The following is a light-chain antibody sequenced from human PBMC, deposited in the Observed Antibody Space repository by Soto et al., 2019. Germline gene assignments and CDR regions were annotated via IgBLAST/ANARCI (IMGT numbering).Light chain of an antibody. CDR2: DAS. CDR3: WQCRLWRWET. Sequence: VTINNRASQSVSRYLAWYQQKPGQAPRLLIYDASNRATGIPARFSFSGSETDLPLRSAVSESEHFGVSDRWQCRLWRWETYRQGTRLEIK. V-gene: IGKV3-11*01. CDR1: QSVSRY. J-gene: IGKJ5*01.